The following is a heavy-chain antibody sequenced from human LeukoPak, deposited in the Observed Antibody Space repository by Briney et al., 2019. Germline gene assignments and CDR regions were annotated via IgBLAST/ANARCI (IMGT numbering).Heavy chain of an antibody. Sequence: ASVKVSCKASGYTFTGYHIHWVRQAPGQGLEWMGRFIPDNGGSNFAQKFQGRVITTRDTSISTAYMELTRLTSDDTAVYYCARARGSNSNYYNVDVWGTGTTVTVSS. V-gene: IGHV1-2*02. CDR2: FIPDNGGS. D-gene: IGHD1-26*01. CDR1: GYTFTGYH. J-gene: IGHJ6*03. CDR3: ARARGSNSNYYNVDV.